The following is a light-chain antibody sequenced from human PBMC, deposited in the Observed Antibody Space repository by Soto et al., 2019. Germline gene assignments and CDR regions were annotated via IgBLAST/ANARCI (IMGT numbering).Light chain of an antibody. CDR1: QSVSNSY. Sequence: EIVVTQSPGTLSMSPGEPATLSCRASQSVSNSYLAWYQQKPGQAPRLLIYGASNRATGIPDRFSGSGSGTDFTLTISRLEPEDFAVYYCQQYGSSGTFGQGTKVDIK. V-gene: IGKV3-20*01. CDR2: GAS. CDR3: QQYGSSGT. J-gene: IGKJ1*01.